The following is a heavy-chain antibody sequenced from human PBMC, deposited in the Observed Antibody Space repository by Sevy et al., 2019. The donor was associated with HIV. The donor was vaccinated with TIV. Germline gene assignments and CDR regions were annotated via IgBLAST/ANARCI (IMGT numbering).Heavy chain of an antibody. Sequence: GGSLRLSCVASGSTFSSYVMSWVRQAPGKGLEWVSGISDSAYNTYYADSVKGRFTISRDNSKNSLYLQMNSLRAEDTAVYYCTKDEAYTVATSYYFDYWGQGTLVTVSS. D-gene: IGHD5-12*01. J-gene: IGHJ4*02. CDR3: TKDEAYTVATSYYFDY. CDR1: GSTFSSYV. V-gene: IGHV3-23*01. CDR2: ISDSAYNT.